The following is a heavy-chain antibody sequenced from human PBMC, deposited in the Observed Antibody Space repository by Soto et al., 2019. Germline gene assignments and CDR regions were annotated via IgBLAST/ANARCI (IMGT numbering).Heavy chain of an antibody. Sequence: QVQLVQSGAEVKKPGASVKVSCKASGYTFTGYLIHWVRQATGQGLAWMGWMNPNSGATKYAQKLKGRVTMTRDTSIKTAHMDVSSMRSGDTGVYYCARGGGTTVAPLPWGQGTLVTVSS. D-gene: IGHD1-1*01. V-gene: IGHV1-2*02. J-gene: IGHJ5*02. CDR3: ARGGGTTVAPLP. CDR2: MNPNSGAT. CDR1: GYTFTGYL.